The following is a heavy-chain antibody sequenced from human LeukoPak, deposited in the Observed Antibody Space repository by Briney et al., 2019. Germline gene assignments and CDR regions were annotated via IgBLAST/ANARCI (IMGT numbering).Heavy chain of an antibody. CDR1: GFAVSSNH. CDR2: IFNGGST. J-gene: IGHJ6*03. Sequence: GGSLRLSCAASGFAVSSNHMNWVRQAPGKGLEWVSVIFNGGSTYYADSVKGRFTISRDNSKNTLYLQMNSLRAEDTAVYYCAKDYGYCSSTSCFYYYYYYMDVWGKGTTVTVSS. D-gene: IGHD2-2*01. CDR3: AKDYGYCSSTSCFYYYYYYMDV. V-gene: IGHV3-53*01.